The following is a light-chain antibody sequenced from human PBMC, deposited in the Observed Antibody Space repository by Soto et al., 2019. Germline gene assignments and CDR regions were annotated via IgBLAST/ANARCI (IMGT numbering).Light chain of an antibody. J-gene: IGKJ1*01. Sequence: DIVMTQSPDSRSVSLDERSSINFKCIHIVLYSSNNKNYLAWYQQKPGQPPKLLIYWASTRESGVPDRFSGSGSGTDFTLTISRLEPQDFAVYYCQQYGSSLWTFGQGTKVDIK. CDR1: HIVLYSSNNKNY. V-gene: IGKV4-1*01. CDR3: QQYGSSLWT. CDR2: WAS.